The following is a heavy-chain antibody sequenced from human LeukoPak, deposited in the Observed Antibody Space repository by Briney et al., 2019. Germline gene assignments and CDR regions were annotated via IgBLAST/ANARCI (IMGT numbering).Heavy chain of an antibody. D-gene: IGHD3-10*01. CDR2: ISSSSSTI. J-gene: IGHJ4*02. Sequence: GGSLRLSCAASGFTFSSYSMNWVRQAPGKGLEWGSYISSSSSTIYYADSVKGRFTISRDNAKNPLYLQMNSLRAEDTAVYYCASGPTYGSGSVFDYWGQGTLVTVSS. CDR1: GFTFSSYS. V-gene: IGHV3-48*01. CDR3: ASGPTYGSGSVFDY.